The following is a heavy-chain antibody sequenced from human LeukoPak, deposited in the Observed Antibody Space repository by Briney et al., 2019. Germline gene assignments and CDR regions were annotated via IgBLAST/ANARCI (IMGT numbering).Heavy chain of an antibody. D-gene: IGHD3-22*01. CDR3: ARLSYDRLGTYYFDY. CDR2: IYPGDSDT. V-gene: IGHV5-51*01. Sequence: HGESLKISCKGSGYGFTSYWIGWVRQMPGKGLEWMGIIYPGDSDTRYSPSFQGQVTISADKSISTAYLQWSSLKASDTAMYYCARLSYDRLGTYYFDYWGQGTLVTVSS. CDR1: GYGFTSYW. J-gene: IGHJ4*02.